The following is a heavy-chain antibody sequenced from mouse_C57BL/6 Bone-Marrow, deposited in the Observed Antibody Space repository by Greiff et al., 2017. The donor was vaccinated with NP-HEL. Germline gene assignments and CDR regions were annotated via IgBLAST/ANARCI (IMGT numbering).Heavy chain of an antibody. CDR1: GFTFSSYG. V-gene: IGHV5-6*01. CDR3: ARGGAMDY. Sequence: VQLKQSGGDLVKPGGSLKLSCAASGFTFSSYGMSWVRQTPDSVKGRFTISRDNAKNTLYPQMSSLKSEDTAMYYCARGGAMDYWGQGTSVTVSS. J-gene: IGHJ4*01.